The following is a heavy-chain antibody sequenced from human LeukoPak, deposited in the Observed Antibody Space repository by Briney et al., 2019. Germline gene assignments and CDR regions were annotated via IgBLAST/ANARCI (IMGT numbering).Heavy chain of an antibody. CDR2: IKSKTDGGTT. V-gene: IGHV3-15*01. D-gene: IGHD1-1*01. CDR3: TTAGNWNGPKMDV. Sequence: PGGSLRLSCAASGFTFSNAWMSWVRQAPGKGLEWVGRIKSKTDGGTTDYAAPVKGRFTISRDDSKNTLYLQMNSLKTEDTAVYYCTTAGNWNGPKMDVWGQGTTVTVSS. J-gene: IGHJ6*02. CDR1: GFTFSNAW.